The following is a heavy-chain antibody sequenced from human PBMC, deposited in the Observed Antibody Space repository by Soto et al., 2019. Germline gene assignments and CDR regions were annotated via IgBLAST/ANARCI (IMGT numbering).Heavy chain of an antibody. CDR1: GFSLSTSGMC. Sequence: GPTLVNPTQTLTLTCTFSGFSLSTSGMCVSWIRQPPGKALEWLALIDWDDDKYYSTSLKTRLTISKDTSKNQVVLTMTNMDPVDTATYYCARIKGYLQLGYYCYYGMDVWGQGTTVTVSS. V-gene: IGHV2-70*01. D-gene: IGHD6-6*01. CDR2: IDWDDDK. J-gene: IGHJ6*02. CDR3: ARIKGYLQLGYYCYYGMDV.